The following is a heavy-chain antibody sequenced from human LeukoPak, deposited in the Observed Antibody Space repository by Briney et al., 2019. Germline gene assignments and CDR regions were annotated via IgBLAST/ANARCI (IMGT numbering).Heavy chain of an antibody. V-gene: IGHV4-34*01. CDR3: AGGHSGYITDYYYYGMDV. J-gene: IGHJ6*02. D-gene: IGHD3-22*01. Sequence: XXIRQPXXXXXXXXGEINHSGSTNYNPSLKSRVTISVDTSKNQFSLKLSSVTAADTAVYYCAGGHSGYITDYYYYGMDVWGQGTTVTVSS. CDR2: INHSGST.